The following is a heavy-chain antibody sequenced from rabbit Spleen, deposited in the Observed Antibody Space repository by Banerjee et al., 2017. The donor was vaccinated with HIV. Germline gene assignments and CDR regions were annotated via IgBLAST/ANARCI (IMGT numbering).Heavy chain of an antibody. CDR3: ARDLVTAIGWNFAL. J-gene: IGHJ6*01. D-gene: IGHD7-1*01. CDR1: GFSLSSYD. CDR2: SRAGKSV. Sequence: QQQLEESGGGLVQPGGTLTLTCTVSGFSLSSYDMTWVRQAPGEGLEWIGLSRAGKSVYASWVSGRFIMSRTSSTTVTLQMTSLTAADTATYFCARDLVTAIGWNFALWGQGTLVTVS. V-gene: IGHV1S45*01.